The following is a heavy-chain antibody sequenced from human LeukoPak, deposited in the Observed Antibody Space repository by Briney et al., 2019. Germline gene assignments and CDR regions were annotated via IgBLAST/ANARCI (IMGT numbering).Heavy chain of an antibody. CDR1: GFTFSSYS. Sequence: GGSLRLSCAASGFTFSSYSMSWVRQAPGKGLEWVSSISSSSYIYYADSVKGRFTISRDNAKNSLYLQMNSLRAEDTAVYYCARGIAVAYFDYWGQGTLVTVSS. V-gene: IGHV3-21*01. CDR2: ISSSSYI. CDR3: ARGIAVAYFDY. J-gene: IGHJ4*02. D-gene: IGHD6-19*01.